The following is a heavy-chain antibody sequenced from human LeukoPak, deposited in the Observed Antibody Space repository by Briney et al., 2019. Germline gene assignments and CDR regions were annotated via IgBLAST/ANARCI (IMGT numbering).Heavy chain of an antibody. J-gene: IGHJ4*02. CDR2: ISSSSSDT. V-gene: IGHV3-11*06. CDR3: ARGSRTIELGDDY. D-gene: IGHD5-24*01. CDR1: GFTFSDSY. Sequence: GGSLRLSCAASGFTFSDSYMSWIRQTPGKGLEWLSYISSSSSDTNYADSVKGRFTISRDNAKNSLYLQMNNLRAEDTAVYYCARGSRTIELGDDYWGQGTLVTVSS.